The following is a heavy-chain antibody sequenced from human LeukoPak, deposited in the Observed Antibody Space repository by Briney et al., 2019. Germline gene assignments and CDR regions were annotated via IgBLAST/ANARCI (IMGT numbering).Heavy chain of an antibody. CDR3: ATARRYSNSWYSDY. D-gene: IGHD6-13*01. CDR1: GFTFRSYG. CDR2: ISYDGSNK. Sequence: GGSLRLSCAASGFTFRSYGMHWVRQAPGKGLEWVAVISYDGSNKYYADSVKGRFTISRDNSKNTLYLQMNSLRAEDTAVYYCATARRYSNSWYSDYWGQGTLVTVSS. J-gene: IGHJ4*02. V-gene: IGHV3-30*03.